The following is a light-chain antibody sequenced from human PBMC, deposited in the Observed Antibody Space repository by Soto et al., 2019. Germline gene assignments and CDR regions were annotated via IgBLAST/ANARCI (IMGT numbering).Light chain of an antibody. V-gene: IGKV1-9*01. Sequence: ILLTQSPSSLSASVGDRVTITCRASQGIDTSLAWYQQKPGKAPKLLIYAASNFQSVVPSRFSGSGSGTHFTLTISSLQPEYFATYYCQQLHGYPITFGQGTRLEI. CDR2: AAS. CDR1: QGIDTS. J-gene: IGKJ5*01. CDR3: QQLHGYPIT.